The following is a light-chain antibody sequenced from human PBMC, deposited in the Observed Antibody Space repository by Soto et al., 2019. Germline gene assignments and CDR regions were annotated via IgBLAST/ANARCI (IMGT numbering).Light chain of an antibody. CDR2: AAS. J-gene: IGKJ2*01. V-gene: IGKV3-20*01. CDR1: RSFASSY. CDR3: HHYDSSPPYT. Sequence: EIVLTQSPATLSLSPGERATLSCRASRSFASSYLAWYQHKPGQAPMLLIYAASSRATGIPDRFIGSGSGTDFTLTISRLEPDDSAVYYCHHYDSSPPYTCGQGTKLEIK.